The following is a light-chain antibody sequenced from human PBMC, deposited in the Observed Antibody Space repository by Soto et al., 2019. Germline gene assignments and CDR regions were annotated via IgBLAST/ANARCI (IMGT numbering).Light chain of an antibody. CDR2: NVS. Sequence: QSALTQPASVSGSPGQSITISCTGTSSDVGGYNYVSWYQQHPGKAPKHMIYNVSNRPSGVSNRFSGYKSGNTASLTISGLQAEDEGHYYCCSFTSTNTVLFGGGTKLTVL. V-gene: IGLV2-14*01. J-gene: IGLJ2*01. CDR1: SSDVGGYNY. CDR3: CSFTSTNTVL.